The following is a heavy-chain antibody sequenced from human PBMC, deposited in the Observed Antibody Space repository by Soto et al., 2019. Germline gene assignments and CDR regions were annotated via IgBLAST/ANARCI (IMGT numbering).Heavy chain of an antibody. V-gene: IGHV4-34*01. CDR3: VRGLRYSGMDV. CDR1: GGSFSAYY. D-gene: IGHD2-15*01. J-gene: IGHJ6*02. Sequence: QVQLQQWGAGLLKPSETLSLTCAVNGGSFSAYYWTWIRQPPGSGLEWIGEIDHSGSTNYNPSLESIVTISIDTDKNRFSLNVTSVTAAATAVYYCVRGLRYSGMDVWGQGTTVTVS. CDR2: IDHSGST.